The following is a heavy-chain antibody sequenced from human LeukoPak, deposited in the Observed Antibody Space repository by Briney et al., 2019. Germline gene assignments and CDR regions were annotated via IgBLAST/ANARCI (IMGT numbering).Heavy chain of an antibody. CDR3: ARLDCSSTSCHSDY. CDR1: GYTFTSYG. J-gene: IGHJ4*02. Sequence: GASVKVSCKASGYTFTSYGISWVRQAPGQGLEWMGWISAYNGNTNYAQKLQGRVTMTTDTSTSTTYMELRSLRSDDTAVYYCARLDCSSTSCHSDYWGQGTLVTVSS. CDR2: ISAYNGNT. D-gene: IGHD2-2*01. V-gene: IGHV1-18*01.